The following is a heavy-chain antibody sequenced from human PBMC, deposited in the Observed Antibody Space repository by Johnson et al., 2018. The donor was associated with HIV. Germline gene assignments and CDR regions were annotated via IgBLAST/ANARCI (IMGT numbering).Heavy chain of an antibody. CDR2: ISYDGSNK. Sequence: QVQLVESGGGVVQPGRSLRVSCAASEFSISNYAMHWVRQAPGKGLEWVALISYDGSNKYYADSVQGRFTISRDTSKNTLYLQMNSLRVEDTAVYFCGILGDGHQKGAFEICGHGTMVTVSS. CDR3: GILGDGHQKGAFEI. CDR1: EFSISNYA. V-gene: IGHV3-30-3*01. J-gene: IGHJ3*02. D-gene: IGHD3-16*01.